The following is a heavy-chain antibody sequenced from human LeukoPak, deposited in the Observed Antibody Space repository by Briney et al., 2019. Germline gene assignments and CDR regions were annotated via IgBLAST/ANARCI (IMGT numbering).Heavy chain of an antibody. D-gene: IGHD5-24*01. J-gene: IGHJ4*02. CDR2: TYYNSNWYK. Sequence: SQPLSLPFAISGDRVSTNSAGWNWIRPSPSRGLEWLGRTYYNSNWYKDYAASVESRITINPDTSKNQFSLQLNSVTPEDTAVYYCARGWLQSGFHYWGQGILVTVSS. CDR1: GDRVSTNSAG. V-gene: IGHV6-1*01. CDR3: ARGWLQSGFHY.